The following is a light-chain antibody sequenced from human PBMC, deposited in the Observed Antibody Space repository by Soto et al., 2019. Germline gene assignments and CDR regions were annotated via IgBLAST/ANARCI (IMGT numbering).Light chain of an antibody. CDR2: EVS. CDR3: GSITSSSTSV. V-gene: IGLV2-14*01. J-gene: IGLJ1*01. Sequence: QSVLTQPASVSGSPGQSITISCTGTSSDVGSYNYVSWYQHHPGKAPKFMIYEVSNRPSGVSNRFSGSKSGNTASLTISGLQAEDEADYYCGSITSSSTSVFGTGTKVTVL. CDR1: SSDVGSYNY.